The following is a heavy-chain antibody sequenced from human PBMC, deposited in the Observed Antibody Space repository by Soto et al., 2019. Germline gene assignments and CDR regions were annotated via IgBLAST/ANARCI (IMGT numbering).Heavy chain of an antibody. CDR1: GFSFSSYA. V-gene: IGHV3-30*18. CDR3: AKDPRGIVGAGAWLDS. D-gene: IGHD1-26*01. CDR2: ISYDGSDM. J-gene: IGHJ4*02. Sequence: GGSLRLCCTASGFSFSSYAIHWVRQAPGKGLEWVAVISYDGSDMCYGDSVKGRFTISRDNSNNTLYLQMNSLRPDDTALYYCAKDPRGIVGAGAWLDSWGQGTLVT.